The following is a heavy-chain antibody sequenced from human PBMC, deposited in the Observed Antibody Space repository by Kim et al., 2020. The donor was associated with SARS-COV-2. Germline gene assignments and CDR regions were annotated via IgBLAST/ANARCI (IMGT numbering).Heavy chain of an antibody. J-gene: IGHJ6*02. Sequence: SVKVSCKASGGTFSSYAISWVRQAPGQGLEWMGGIIPIFGTANYAQKFQGRVTITADESTSTAYMELSSLRSEDTAVYYCARERVGSGYCSSTSCYNYYYGMDVWGQGTTVTVSS. CDR1: GGTFSSYA. CDR2: IIPIFGTA. D-gene: IGHD2-2*01. V-gene: IGHV1-69*13. CDR3: ARERVGSGYCSSTSCYNYYYGMDV.